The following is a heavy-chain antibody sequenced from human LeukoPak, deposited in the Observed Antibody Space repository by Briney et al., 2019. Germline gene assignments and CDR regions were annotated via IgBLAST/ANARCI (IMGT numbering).Heavy chain of an antibody. J-gene: IGHJ6*03. CDR3: ARAAAMSPHYYYYMDV. D-gene: IGHD2-2*01. CDR1: GFTFSSYG. CDR2: ISGSGGST. Sequence: GGSLRLSCAASGFTFSSYGMSWVRQAPGKGLEWVSAISGSGGSTYYADSVKGRFTISRDNSKNTLYLQMNSLRAEDTAVYYCARAAAMSPHYYYYMDVWGKGTTVTISS. V-gene: IGHV3-23*01.